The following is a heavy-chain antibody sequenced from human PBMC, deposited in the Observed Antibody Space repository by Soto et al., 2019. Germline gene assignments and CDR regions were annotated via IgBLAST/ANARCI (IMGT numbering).Heavy chain of an antibody. CDR1: GYTFTSYY. CDR2: INPSGGST. V-gene: IGHV1-46*01. CDR3: ARDAAGLRFLELPDGSYYFDY. D-gene: IGHD3-3*01. J-gene: IGHJ4*02. Sequence: QVQLVQSGAEVKKPGASVKVSCKASGYTFTSYYMHWVRQAPGQGLEWMGIINPSGGSTSYAQKFQGRVTMTRNTSASTVYMELSSLRSEDTAGYYCARDAAGLRFLELPDGSYYFDYGGQGTLVTVSS.